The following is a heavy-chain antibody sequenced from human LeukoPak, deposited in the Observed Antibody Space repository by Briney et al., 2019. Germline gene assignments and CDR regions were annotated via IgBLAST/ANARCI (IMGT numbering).Heavy chain of an antibody. CDR2: IIPIFGTA. D-gene: IGHD2-2*01. J-gene: IGHJ6*03. CDR1: GGTFSSYA. V-gene: IGHV1-69*05. Sequence: SVKVSCKASGGTFSSYAISWVRQAPGQGLEWMGGIIPIFGTANYAQKFQGSVTITTDESTSTAYMELSSLRSEDTAVYYCARGGYCSSTSCSIRGYYYYMDVWGKGTTVTVSS. CDR3: ARGGYCSSTSCSIRGYYYYMDV.